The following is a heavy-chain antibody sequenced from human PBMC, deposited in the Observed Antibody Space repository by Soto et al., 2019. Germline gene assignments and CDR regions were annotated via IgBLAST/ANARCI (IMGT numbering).Heavy chain of an antibody. J-gene: IGHJ3*01. D-gene: IGHD3-22*01. CDR2: ISDTGDRT. Sequence: EVQLLESGGGLVQPGGSLRLSCAASGVSFSTSGMTWVRQAPGKGLEWVSDISDTGDRTYYADSVKGRFTISRDNSKNTLYLHMSSLRAEETAIYYCAKYQWLLPDVFTFCGQGTMVTVSS. CDR1: GVSFSTSG. CDR3: AKYQWLLPDVFTF. V-gene: IGHV3-23*01.